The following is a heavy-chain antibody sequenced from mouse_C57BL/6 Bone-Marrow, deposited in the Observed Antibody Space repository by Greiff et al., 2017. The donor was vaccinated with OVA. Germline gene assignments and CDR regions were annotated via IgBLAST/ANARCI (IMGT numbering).Heavy chain of an antibody. CDR3: ARTYKDYAYFDY. CDR2: INPYNGDT. CDR1: GYSFTGYF. Sequence: EVQLVESGPELVKPGDSVKISCKASGYSFTGYFMNWVMQSHGKSLEWIGRINPYNGDTFYNQKFKGKATLTVDKSSSTAHMELRSLTSEDSAVYYCARTYKDYAYFDYWGQGTTLTVSS. D-gene: IGHD2-4*01. V-gene: IGHV1-20*01. J-gene: IGHJ2*01.